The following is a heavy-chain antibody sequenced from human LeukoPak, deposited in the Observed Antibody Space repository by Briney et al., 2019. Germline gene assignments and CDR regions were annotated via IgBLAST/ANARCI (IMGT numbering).Heavy chain of an antibody. V-gene: IGHV3-30*02. CDR1: GFTFGGYA. Sequence: PGGSLRLSCAASGFTFGGYAMHWVRQAPGKGLEWVAFIRYDGNNKYYADSVKGRFTISRDNSKNTLNLQMNSLRAEDTAVYYCAKDFELTMIRGVSEYWGQGTLVTVSS. J-gene: IGHJ4*02. D-gene: IGHD3-10*01. CDR3: AKDFELTMIRGVSEY. CDR2: IRYDGNNK.